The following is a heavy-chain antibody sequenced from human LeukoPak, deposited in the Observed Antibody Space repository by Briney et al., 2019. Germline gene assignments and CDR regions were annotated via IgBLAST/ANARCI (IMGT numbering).Heavy chain of an antibody. Sequence: GASVKVSCKASGYTFTSYGISWVRQAPGQGREWMGWISAYNGNTNYAQKLQGRVTMTTDTSTSTAYMELRSLRSDDPAVYYCARVRGGMVRGVSDAFDIWGQGTMVTVSS. CDR2: ISAYNGNT. V-gene: IGHV1-18*01. D-gene: IGHD3-10*01. CDR1: GYTFTSYG. J-gene: IGHJ3*02. CDR3: ARVRGGMVRGVSDAFDI.